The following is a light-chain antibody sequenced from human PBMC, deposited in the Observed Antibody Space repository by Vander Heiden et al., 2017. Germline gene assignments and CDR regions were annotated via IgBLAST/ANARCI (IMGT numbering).Light chain of an antibody. CDR3: MQALQTSALT. Sequence: DIVITQSPLPLPVTPGEPASMSCRSSQSLLYSSGYNYLDWYVQKPGQSPQLLIYLGSNRASGVPDRFSGSGSGTDFTLKISRVEAEDVGIDYCMQALQTSALTFGGGTKVEIK. CDR2: LGS. CDR1: QSLLYSSGYNY. J-gene: IGKJ4*01. V-gene: IGKV2-28*01.